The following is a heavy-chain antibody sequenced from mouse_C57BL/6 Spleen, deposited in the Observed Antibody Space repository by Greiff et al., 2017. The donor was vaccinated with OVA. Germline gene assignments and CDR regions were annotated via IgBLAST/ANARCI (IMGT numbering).Heavy chain of an antibody. CDR2: IYPGDGDT. J-gene: IGHJ1*03. CDR1: GYAFSSYW. D-gene: IGHD1-1*01. CDR3: ARITTGWYFDV. V-gene: IGHV1-80*01. Sequence: VQLQESGAELVKPGASVKISCKASGYAFSSYWMNWVKQRPGKGLEWIGQIYPGDGDTNYNGKFKGKATLTADKASSTAYMQLSSLTSEDSAVYYCARITTGWYFDVWGTGTTVTVSS.